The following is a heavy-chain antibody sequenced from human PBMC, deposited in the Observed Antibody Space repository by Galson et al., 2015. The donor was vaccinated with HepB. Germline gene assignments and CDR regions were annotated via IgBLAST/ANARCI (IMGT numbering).Heavy chain of an antibody. D-gene: IGHD5-18*01. CDR3: ARARTAMRIRDAFDI. J-gene: IGHJ3*02. CDR1: GYTFTGYY. V-gene: IGHV1-2*04. CDR2: INPNSGGT. Sequence: SVKVSCKASGYTFTGYYMHWVRQAPGQGLEWMGWINPNSGGTNYAQKFQGWVTMTRDTSISAAYMELSRLRSGDTAVYYCARARTAMRIRDAFDIWGQGTMVTVSS.